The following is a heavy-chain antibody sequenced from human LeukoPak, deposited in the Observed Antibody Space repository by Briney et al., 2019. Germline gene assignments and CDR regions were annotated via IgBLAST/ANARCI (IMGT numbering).Heavy chain of an antibody. CDR1: GYTFTGYY. D-gene: IGHD6-13*01. CDR3: ARFGIAAAGTFDY. V-gene: IGHV1-2*02. Sequence: AASVKVSCKASGYTFTGYYMHWVRQAPGQGLEWMGWINPNSGGTNYAQKFQGSVTMTRDTSISTAYMELSRLRSDDTAVYYCARFGIAAAGTFDYWGQGTLVTVSS. CDR2: INPNSGGT. J-gene: IGHJ4*02.